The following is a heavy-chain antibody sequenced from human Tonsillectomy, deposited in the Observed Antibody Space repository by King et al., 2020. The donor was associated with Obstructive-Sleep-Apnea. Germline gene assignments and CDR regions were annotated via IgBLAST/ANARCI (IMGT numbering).Heavy chain of an antibody. CDR3: ATVADY. CDR1: GFTFDAFA. Sequence: VQLVESGGGLVQPGGSLRLSCAGSGFTFDAFAMYWVRQAPGKGLEWVSGITWNGDNAGYADSVRGRFTISRDNAKNSLYLHVTSLRSDDTAMYYCATVADYWGQGTLITVSS. V-gene: IGHV3-9*01. CDR2: ITWNGDNA. J-gene: IGHJ4*02.